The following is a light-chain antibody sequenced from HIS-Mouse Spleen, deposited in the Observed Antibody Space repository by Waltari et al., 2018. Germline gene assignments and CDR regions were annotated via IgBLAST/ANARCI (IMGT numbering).Light chain of an antibody. Sequence: NFMLTQPHSVSESPGKTVTISCTRSSGSIASNYVQWYQQRPGSAPTTVIYDDNQRPSGVPDRFSGSIDSSSNSASLTISGLKTEDEADYYCQSYDSSNWVFGGGTKLTVL. CDR2: DDN. CDR3: QSYDSSNWV. J-gene: IGLJ3*02. CDR1: SGSIASNY. V-gene: IGLV6-57*04.